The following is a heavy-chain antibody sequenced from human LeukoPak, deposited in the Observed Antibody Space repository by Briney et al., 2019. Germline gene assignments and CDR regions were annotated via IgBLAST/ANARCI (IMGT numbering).Heavy chain of an antibody. Sequence: ASVTVSCKASGYTFTSYYMHWVRQAPGQGLEWMGLINPSGGSTSYAQKFQGRVTMTRDTSTSTVYMELSSLRSEDTAVYYCARDPVPADSGWYLHFDYWGQGTLVTVSS. CDR2: INPSGGST. CDR1: GYTFTSYY. V-gene: IGHV1-46*01. CDR3: ARDPVPADSGWYLHFDY. D-gene: IGHD6-19*01. J-gene: IGHJ4*02.